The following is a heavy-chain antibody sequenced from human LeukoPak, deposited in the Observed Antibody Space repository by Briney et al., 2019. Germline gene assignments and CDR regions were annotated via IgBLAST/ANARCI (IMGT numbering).Heavy chain of an antibody. CDR2: VMSGRGST. CDR3: TRERRGSYYAFES. CDR1: GFSVSDYS. Sequence: PGGSLRLSCAAPGFSVSDYSISWIRQSPGKGPEWISYVMSGRGSTNYADSVKGRFTTSRDNAKNSVALQLDGLRADDTAVYFCTRERRGSYYAFESWGQGTLVTVSS. V-gene: IGHV3-11*05. J-gene: IGHJ4*02. D-gene: IGHD3-16*01.